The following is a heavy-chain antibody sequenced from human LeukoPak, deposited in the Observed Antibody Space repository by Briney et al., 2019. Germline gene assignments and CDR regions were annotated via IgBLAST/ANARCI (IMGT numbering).Heavy chain of an antibody. V-gene: IGHV4-4*07. CDR3: ARVSLVRGAPDYYFDY. Sequence: SETLSLTCTVSGDTISNYYWSWIRQPAGKGLEWIGRIYTSGSTNYNPSLKSRVTMSVDTSKNQFSLKLSSVTAADTAVYYCARVSLVRGAPDYYFDYWGQGTLVTVSS. CDR2: IYTSGST. CDR1: GDTISNYY. D-gene: IGHD3-10*01. J-gene: IGHJ4*02.